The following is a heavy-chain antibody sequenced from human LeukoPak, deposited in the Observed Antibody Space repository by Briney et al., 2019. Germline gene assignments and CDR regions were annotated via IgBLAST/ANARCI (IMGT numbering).Heavy chain of an antibody. V-gene: IGHV3-21*01. J-gene: IGHJ4*02. D-gene: IGHD3-10*01. CDR3: ARDADYGSGSLNFDY. Sequence: NPGGSLRLSCAASGFTFSSYSMNWVRQAPGKGLEWVSSISSSSSYIYYADSVKGRFTISRDNAKNSLYLQMNSLRAEDTAVYYCARDADYGSGSLNFDYWGQGTLVTVSS. CDR2: ISSSSSYI. CDR1: GFTFSSYS.